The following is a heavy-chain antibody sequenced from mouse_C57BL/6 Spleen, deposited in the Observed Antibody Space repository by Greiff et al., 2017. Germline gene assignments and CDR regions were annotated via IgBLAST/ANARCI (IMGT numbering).Heavy chain of an antibody. D-gene: IGHD1-1*01. CDR1: GFTFSSYT. CDR3: ARENYGSSYGRYCDV. CDR2: ISGGGGNT. V-gene: IGHV5-9*04. Sequence: EVQGVESGGGLVKPGGSLKLSCAASGFTFSSYTMYWVRPTPEKRLEWVATISGGGGNTYYPDSVKGRFTISRDNAKNTLYLQMSSLRSEDTAVYYCARENYGSSYGRYCDVWGTGTTVTVSS. J-gene: IGHJ1*03.